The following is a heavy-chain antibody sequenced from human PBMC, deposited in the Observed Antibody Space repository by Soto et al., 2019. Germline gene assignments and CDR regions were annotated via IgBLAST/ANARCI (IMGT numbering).Heavy chain of an antibody. D-gene: IGHD3-22*01. CDR2: ISGSGGST. J-gene: IGHJ1*01. V-gene: IGHV3-23*01. CDR3: AKVWDSSGYYSEYFQH. CDR1: GFTFSSYA. Sequence: GGSLRLSCAASGFTFSSYAMSWVRQAPGKGLEWVSAISGSGGSTYYADSVKGRFTISRDNSKNTLYLQMNSLRAEDTAVYYCAKVWDSSGYYSEYFQHWGQGTLVTVSS.